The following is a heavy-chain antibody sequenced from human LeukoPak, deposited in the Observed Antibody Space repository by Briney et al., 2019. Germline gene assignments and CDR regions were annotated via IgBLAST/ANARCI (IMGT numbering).Heavy chain of an antibody. CDR1: GGSISSGDYY. D-gene: IGHD2/OR15-2a*01. J-gene: IGHJ3*02. CDR2: IYYSGST. Sequence: MPAETLSLTCTVSGGSISSGDYYWSWIRQPPGKGLEWIGYIYYSGSTYYNPSLKSRVTISVDTSKNQVSPELSAVTAADTAVYYCARDAIYFGAFDIWGQGTMVTVSS. V-gene: IGHV4-30-4*01. CDR3: ARDAIYFGAFDI.